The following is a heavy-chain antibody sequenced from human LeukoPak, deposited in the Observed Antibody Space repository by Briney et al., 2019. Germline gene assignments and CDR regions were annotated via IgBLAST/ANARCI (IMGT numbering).Heavy chain of an antibody. J-gene: IGHJ5*02. Sequence: ASVTVSFKASGYTFTGYYMHWVRQAPGQGLEWMGWINPNSGGTNYAQKFQGRVTMTRDTSISTAYMELSRLRSDDTAVYYCARVIGIGYAGLDPWGQGTLVTVSS. V-gene: IGHV1-2*02. D-gene: IGHD2-2*01. CDR2: INPNSGGT. CDR3: ARVIGIGYAGLDP. CDR1: GYTFTGYY.